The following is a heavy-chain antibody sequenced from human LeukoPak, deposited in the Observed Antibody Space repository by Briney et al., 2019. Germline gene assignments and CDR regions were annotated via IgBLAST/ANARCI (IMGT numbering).Heavy chain of an antibody. D-gene: IGHD2-8*01. J-gene: IGHJ4*02. CDR2: ISGDGGST. Sequence: PGGSLRLSSTASGFTFHDYAMHWARPAPGQGLEWVSLISGDGGSTYYADSVKGRFTISRDNSKFSLYLQMNSLRTEDTALYYWTKDRYCTTFTCPFDYWGQGALVTVSS. CDR3: TKDRYCTTFTCPFDY. CDR1: GFTFHDYA. V-gene: IGHV3-43*02.